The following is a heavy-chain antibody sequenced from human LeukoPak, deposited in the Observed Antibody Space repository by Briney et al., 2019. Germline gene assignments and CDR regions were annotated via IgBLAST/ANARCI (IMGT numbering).Heavy chain of an antibody. J-gene: IGHJ3*02. D-gene: IGHD5-12*01. Sequence: GGSLRLSCVASGFTFSSYEMNWVRQAPGRGLEWVSYMSFSGSSTYYADSVKGRFTISRDNAKNSLYLQMNSLRAEDTAVYYCARGYSSYYPDAFDIWGQGKMFTVSS. CDR3: ARGYSSYYPDAFDI. CDR2: MSFSGSST. CDR1: GFTFSSYE. V-gene: IGHV3-48*03.